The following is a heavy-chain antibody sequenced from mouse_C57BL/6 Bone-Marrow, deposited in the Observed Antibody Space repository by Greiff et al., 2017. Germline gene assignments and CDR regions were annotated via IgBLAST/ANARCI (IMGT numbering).Heavy chain of an antibody. J-gene: IGHJ3*01. D-gene: IGHD1-1*01. CDR3: ARQVFYNSFFAD. Sequence: QVQLKQPGAELVKPGASVKLSCKASGYTFTSYWMQWVKQRPGQGLEWIGEIDPSDSYTNYNQKFKGKATLTVDTSSSTAYMQLSSLTSEDSAVYSCARQVFYNSFFADGGQGTLVTVSA. V-gene: IGHV1-50*01. CDR2: IDPSDSYT. CDR1: GYTFTSYW.